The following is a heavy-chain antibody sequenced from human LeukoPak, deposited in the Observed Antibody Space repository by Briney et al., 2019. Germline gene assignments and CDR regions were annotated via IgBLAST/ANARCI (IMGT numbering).Heavy chain of an antibody. CDR2: FDPEQAKT. CDR3: AARGGDFWSGFEH. D-gene: IGHD3-3*01. V-gene: IGHV1-24*01. CDR1: GDSLTHLN. Sequence: GASVKDSCKVSGDSLTHLNIQSVRPAPGTRLECFGGFDPEQAKTIYAQNFQGRVTMTEDESTDTAYMELNSLKSEDTAVYYCAARGGDFWSGFEHWGQGTLVTVSS. J-gene: IGHJ5*02.